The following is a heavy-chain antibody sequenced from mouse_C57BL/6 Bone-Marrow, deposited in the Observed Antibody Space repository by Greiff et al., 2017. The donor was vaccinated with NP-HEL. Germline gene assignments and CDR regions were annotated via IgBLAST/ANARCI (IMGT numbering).Heavy chain of an antibody. CDR3: ARSPYYYGSSY. V-gene: IGHV1-53*01. J-gene: IGHJ2*01. Sequence: QVHVKQPGTELVKPGASVKLSCKASGYTFTSYWMHWVKQRPGQGLEWIGNINPSNGGTNYNEKFKSKATLTVDKSSSTAYMQLSSLTSEDSAVYYCARSPYYYGSSYWGQGTTLTVSS. D-gene: IGHD1-1*01. CDR2: INPSNGGT. CDR1: GYTFTSYW.